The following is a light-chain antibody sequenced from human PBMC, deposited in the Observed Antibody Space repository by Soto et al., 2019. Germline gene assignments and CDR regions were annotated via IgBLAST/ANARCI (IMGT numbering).Light chain of an antibody. V-gene: IGKV3-20*01. Sequence: EVVMTQSPATLSVSPGERATLSCRASQTVRDNLGWYQQKPGQAPRLLIYAASTRATGIPDRFSGSGSGTDFTLTISRLEPEDFAVYYCQQYGTSPITFGQGTRLEIK. CDR3: QQYGTSPIT. CDR1: QTVRDN. CDR2: AAS. J-gene: IGKJ5*01.